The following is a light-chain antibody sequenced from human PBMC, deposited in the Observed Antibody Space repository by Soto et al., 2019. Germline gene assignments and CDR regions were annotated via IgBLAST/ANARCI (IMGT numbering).Light chain of an antibody. V-gene: IGKV1-12*01. Sequence: DIQMTQSPSSVSASVGDRVTITCRASQGVSTWLAWYQQKPGKAPNLLIYTASSLQSGVPSRFSGSGSGTDFTLTINGLQPEDFAVYYCQQYHNWVTFGGGTKVDIK. CDR1: QGVSTW. CDR3: QQYHNWVT. J-gene: IGKJ4*01. CDR2: TAS.